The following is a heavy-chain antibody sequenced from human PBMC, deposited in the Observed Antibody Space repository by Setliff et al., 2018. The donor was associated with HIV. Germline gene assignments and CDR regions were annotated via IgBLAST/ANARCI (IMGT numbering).Heavy chain of an antibody. J-gene: IGHJ4*02. CDR3: ARDPPGYGDANDY. CDR1: GGSVHSGSYY. Sequence: SSETLSLTCTVSGGSVHSGSYYWGWVRQPPGKGLEWIGYIYYSGTTYYNPSLKSRVTMSIDTSKNQFSLKVRSVTAADTAVYYCARDPPGYGDANDYWGQGTLVTVSS. V-gene: IGHV4-61*01. D-gene: IGHD4-17*01. CDR2: IYYSGTT.